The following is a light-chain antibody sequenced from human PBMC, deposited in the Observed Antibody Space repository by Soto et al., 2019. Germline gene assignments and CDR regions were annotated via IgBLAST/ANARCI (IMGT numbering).Light chain of an antibody. J-gene: IGKJ1*01. V-gene: IGKV3-15*01. CDR1: QSVSSD. CDR2: GAS. Sequence: EIVMTQSPATLSVSPGERATLSCRASQSVSSDLAWYQQKPGQAPRLLIYGASTRATGIPARFSGSGSGTEFTLTISSLQSEDFAVYYCQQYNNWLERTFGQGTKV. CDR3: QQYNNWLERT.